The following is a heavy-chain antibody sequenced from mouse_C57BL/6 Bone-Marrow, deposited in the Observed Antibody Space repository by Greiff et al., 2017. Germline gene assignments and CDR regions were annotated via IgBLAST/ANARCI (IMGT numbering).Heavy chain of an antibody. CDR3: ASLWLRPCFAC. CDR1: GFTLSSYG. J-gene: IGHJ3*01. CDR2: ISSGGSYT. Sequence: EVKLVESGGDLVKPGGSLKISCAASGFTLSSYGMSWVRQTPDKRLEWVATISSGGSYTYYPASVKGRFTISRDNAKYTLYLQMSSLKSENTAMYYGASLWLRPCFACWGQVNVVTVSA. V-gene: IGHV5-6*01. D-gene: IGHD2-2*01.